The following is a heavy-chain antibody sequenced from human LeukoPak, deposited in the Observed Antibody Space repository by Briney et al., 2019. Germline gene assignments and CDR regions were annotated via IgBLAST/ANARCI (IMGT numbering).Heavy chain of an antibody. Sequence: PGGSLRLSCAASGFTFSTYWMHWVHQAPGKGLVWVSRINTDGSSTSYADSVKGRFTISRDNAKNTLYLQMNSLRAEDTAVYYCARGVNRWFDPWGQGTLVTVSS. J-gene: IGHJ5*02. V-gene: IGHV3-74*01. CDR1: GFTFSTYW. D-gene: IGHD2/OR15-2a*01. CDR3: ARGVNRWFDP. CDR2: INTDGSST.